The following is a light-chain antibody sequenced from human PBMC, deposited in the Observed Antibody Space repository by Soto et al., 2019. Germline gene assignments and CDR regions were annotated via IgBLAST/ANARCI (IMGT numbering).Light chain of an antibody. J-gene: IGKJ4*01. CDR1: QSVSSN. V-gene: IGKV3-15*01. Sequence: EIVMTQSPATLSVPPGERATLSCGASQSVSSNLAWYQQKPGQAPRLLIYGASTRATGIPARFSGSGSGTEFTLTISSLQSEYFAVYYCQQYNNWPPLTFGGGTKVEIK. CDR3: QQYNNWPPLT. CDR2: GAS.